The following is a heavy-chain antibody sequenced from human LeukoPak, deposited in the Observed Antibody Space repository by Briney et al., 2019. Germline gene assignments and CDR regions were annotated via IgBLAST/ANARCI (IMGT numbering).Heavy chain of an antibody. Sequence: SVKVSCKASGGTFSSYAISWVRQAPGQGLEWMGRIIPIFGIANYAQKFQGRVTITADKSTSTAYMELSSLRSEDTAVYYCARDHYYDSSGYYPWFDPWGQGTLVTVSS. V-gene: IGHV1-69*04. CDR2: IIPIFGIA. D-gene: IGHD3-22*01. CDR1: GGTFSSYA. J-gene: IGHJ5*02. CDR3: ARDHYYDSSGYYPWFDP.